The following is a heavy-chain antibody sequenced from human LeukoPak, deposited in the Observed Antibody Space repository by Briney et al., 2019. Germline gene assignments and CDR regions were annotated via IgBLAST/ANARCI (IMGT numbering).Heavy chain of an antibody. CDR1: GVSISCGSYY. V-gene: IGHV4-61*02. J-gene: IGHJ4*02. D-gene: IGHD3-22*01. CDR2: IYTSGST. CDR3: ARDTRRVDSSGYYYTLTDY. Sequence: SETLSLTCSVSGVSISCGSYYWSWIRQPAGKGLEWIGRIYTSGSTNYNPSLKSRVTISVDTSKNQFSLKLSSVTAADTAVYYCARDTRRVDSSGYYYTLTDYWSQGTLVTVSS.